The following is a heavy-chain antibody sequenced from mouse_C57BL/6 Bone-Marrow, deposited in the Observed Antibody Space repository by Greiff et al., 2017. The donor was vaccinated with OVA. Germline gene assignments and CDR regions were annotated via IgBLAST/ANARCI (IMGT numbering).Heavy chain of an antibody. J-gene: IGHJ2*01. V-gene: IGHV5-12*01. CDR2: ISNGGGST. CDR1: GFTFSDYY. CDR3: ARHKNYIKGGYFDY. Sequence: DVMLVESGGGLVQPGGSLKLSCAASGFTFSDYYMYWVRQTPEKRLEWVAYISNGGGSTYYPDTVKGRFTISRDNAKNTLYLQMSRLKSEDTAMYYCARHKNYIKGGYFDYWGQGTTLTVSS. D-gene: IGHD2-12*01.